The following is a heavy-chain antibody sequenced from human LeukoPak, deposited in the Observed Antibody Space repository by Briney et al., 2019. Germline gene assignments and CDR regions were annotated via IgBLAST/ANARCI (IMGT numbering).Heavy chain of an antibody. CDR1: GFTFSSYE. D-gene: IGHD3-10*01. Sequence: GGSLRLSCAASGFTFSSYEMNWVRQAPGKGLEWVSYIGSSGGSIYYADSVKGRFTISRDNAKNSLYLQMNSLGAEDTAVYYCARGSFGFLGWFGELWVWGQGTLVTVSS. J-gene: IGHJ4*02. CDR2: IGSSGGSI. CDR3: ARGSFGFLGWFGELWV. V-gene: IGHV3-48*03.